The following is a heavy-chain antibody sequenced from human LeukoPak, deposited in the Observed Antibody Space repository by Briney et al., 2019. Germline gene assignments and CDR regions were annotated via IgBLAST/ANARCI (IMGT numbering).Heavy chain of an antibody. Sequence: ASVKVSCTASGYTFTCYYMHWVRQAPGQGLEWMGRINPNSGGTNYAQKFQGRVTMTRDTSISTAYMELSRLRSDDTAVYYCARGARIAAAGKYYFDYWGQGTLVTVSS. CDR2: INPNSGGT. V-gene: IGHV1-2*06. J-gene: IGHJ4*02. CDR1: GYTFTCYY. D-gene: IGHD6-13*01. CDR3: ARGARIAAAGKYYFDY.